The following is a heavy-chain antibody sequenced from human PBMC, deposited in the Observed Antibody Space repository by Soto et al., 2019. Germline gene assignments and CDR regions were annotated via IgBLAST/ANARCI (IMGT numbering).Heavy chain of an antibody. D-gene: IGHD1-26*01. Sequence: EVHLVESGGGLVQTGGSLRLSCAIFESTVSRDWMNWVRQAPGKGLEWVAHINQDGSEKYYVDSVKGRFTISRDNGGESLYLQMNSLRPADTGVYYCSGGVGDAFWGQGTLVTVSS. J-gene: IGHJ4*02. CDR2: INQDGSEK. V-gene: IGHV3-7*04. CDR1: ESTVSRDW. CDR3: SGGVGDAF.